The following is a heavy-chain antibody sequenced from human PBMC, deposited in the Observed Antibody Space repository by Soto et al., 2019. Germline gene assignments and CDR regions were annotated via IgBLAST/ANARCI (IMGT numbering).Heavy chain of an antibody. CDR2: IYYSGST. CDR3: TRGIGGSNWFDP. CDR1: GGSISSGDYY. Sequence: QVQLQESGPGLVKPSQTLSLTCTVSGGSISSGDYYWSWIRQPPGKGLEWIGYIYYSGSTYYNPSLKSRVTIAVDTSKNQFSLKLSSVTAADTAVYYCTRGIGGSNWFDPWGQGTLVTVSS. V-gene: IGHV4-30-4*01. J-gene: IGHJ5*02. D-gene: IGHD3-10*01.